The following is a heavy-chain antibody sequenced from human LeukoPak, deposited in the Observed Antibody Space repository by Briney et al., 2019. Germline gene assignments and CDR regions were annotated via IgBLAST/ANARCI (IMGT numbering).Heavy chain of an antibody. CDR2: IYYSGST. Sequence: SQTLSLTCTVSGGSNSSGDYYWSWIRQPPGKGLEWIGYIYYSGSTYYNPSLKSRVTISVDTSKNQFSLKLSSVTAADTAVYYCARVRGLYYGDAFDIWGQGTMVTVSS. CDR1: GGSNSSGDYY. D-gene: IGHD3-10*01. V-gene: IGHV4-30-4*01. J-gene: IGHJ3*02. CDR3: ARVRGLYYGDAFDI.